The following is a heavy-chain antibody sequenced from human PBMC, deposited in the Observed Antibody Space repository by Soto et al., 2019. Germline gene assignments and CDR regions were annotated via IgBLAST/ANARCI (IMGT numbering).Heavy chain of an antibody. CDR3: ARAGYYYDSSGYYHGAFDI. D-gene: IGHD3-22*01. V-gene: IGHV4-4*02. CDR2: IYHSGST. CDR1: GGSISSSNW. Sequence: SETLSLTCAVSGGSISSSNWWSWVRQPPGKGLEWIGEIYHSGSTNYNPSLKSRVTISVDKSKNQFSLKLSSVTAADTAVYYCARAGYYYDSSGYYHGAFDIWGQGTMVTVSS. J-gene: IGHJ3*02.